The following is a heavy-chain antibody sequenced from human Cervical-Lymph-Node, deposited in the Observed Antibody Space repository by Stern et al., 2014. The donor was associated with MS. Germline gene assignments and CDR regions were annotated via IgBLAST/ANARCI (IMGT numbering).Heavy chain of an antibody. D-gene: IGHD3-10*01. Sequence: VQLVESGAEVKKPGASVKVSCKASGFALTNYEMNWVRQAPGQRHEWMGRISAANGDTRYSQKFQGRVSITSDTSATTVYMELTSLRSEDTAVYYCARDLSGFDAFDVWGQGTLVTVSS. V-gene: IGHV1-3*01. CDR2: ISAANGDT. CDR1: GFALTNYE. CDR3: ARDLSGFDAFDV. J-gene: IGHJ3*01.